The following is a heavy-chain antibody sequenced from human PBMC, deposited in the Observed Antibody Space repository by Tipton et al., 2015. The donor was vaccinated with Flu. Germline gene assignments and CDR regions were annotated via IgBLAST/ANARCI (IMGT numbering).Heavy chain of an antibody. D-gene: IGHD2-2*01. CDR2: IYTSGST. J-gene: IGHJ3*01. Sequence: TLSLTCTVSGGSISNNYWNWIRQPAGKGLEWIGRIYTSGSTNYNPSLKSRVTMSLGTSKNQFSLKVTSVTAADTAMYYCARDDDCGRASCYHSAFEFWGQGTVVTVSS. CDR1: GGSISNNY. CDR3: ARDDDCGRASCYHSAFEF. V-gene: IGHV4-4*07.